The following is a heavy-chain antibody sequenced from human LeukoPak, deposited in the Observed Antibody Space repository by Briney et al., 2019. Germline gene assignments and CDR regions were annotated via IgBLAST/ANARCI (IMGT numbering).Heavy chain of an antibody. CDR2: ISGSGGST. CDR3: AKRGYYDSSGSMTFDY. D-gene: IGHD3-22*01. CDR1: GGSFSGYY. V-gene: IGHV3-23*01. Sequence: PSETLSLTCAVYGGSFSGYYWSWIRQPPGKGLEWVSAISGSGGSTYYADSVKGRFTISRDNSKNTLYLQMNSLRAEDTAVYYCAKRGYYDSSGSMTFDYWGQGTLVTVSS. J-gene: IGHJ4*02.